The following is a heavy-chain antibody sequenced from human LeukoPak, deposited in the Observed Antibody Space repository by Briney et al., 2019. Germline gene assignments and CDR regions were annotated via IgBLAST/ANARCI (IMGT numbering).Heavy chain of an antibody. V-gene: IGHV3-53*01. D-gene: IGHD2-15*01. J-gene: IGHJ6*02. CDR1: GFTVRSNY. Sequence: GGSLRLSCAASGFTVRSNYMSWVRQAPGRGLEWVSVIYSGGSTYYADSVKGRFTISRDISKNTLYLQMNSLRAEDTAVYYCARDLCSGGSCYSVGYYYGMDVWGQGTTVTVSS. CDR3: ARDLCSGGSCYSVGYYYGMDV. CDR2: IYSGGST.